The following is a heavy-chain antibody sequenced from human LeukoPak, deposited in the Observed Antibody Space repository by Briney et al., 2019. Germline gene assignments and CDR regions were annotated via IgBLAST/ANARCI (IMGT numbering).Heavy chain of an antibody. CDR2: ISAYNGNT. V-gene: IGHV1-18*01. CDR1: GYTFTSYG. J-gene: IGHJ4*02. D-gene: IGHD3-22*01. CDR3: ARGLSGYYDGAYYSDY. Sequence: ASVKVSCKASGYTFTSYGISWVRQAPGQGLEWMGWISAYNGNTNYAQKLQGRVTMTTDTSTSTAYMELRSLRSDDTAVYYCARGLSGYYDGAYYSDYWGQGTLVTVSS.